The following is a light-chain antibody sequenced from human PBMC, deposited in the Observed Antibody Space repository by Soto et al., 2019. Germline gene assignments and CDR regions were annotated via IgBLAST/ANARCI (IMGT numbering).Light chain of an antibody. CDR1: QSVNSDF. Sequence: DIVLTQSPGTLSLSPGERVTLSCRASQSVNSDFLAWYQQKPGQAPSLLIYGASSRAPGIPDRFTGSGSGTDFSLTISRLEPEDFAVYYCQQYGISPWTFGQGTKVEIK. CDR3: QQYGISPWT. CDR2: GAS. J-gene: IGKJ1*01. V-gene: IGKV3-20*01.